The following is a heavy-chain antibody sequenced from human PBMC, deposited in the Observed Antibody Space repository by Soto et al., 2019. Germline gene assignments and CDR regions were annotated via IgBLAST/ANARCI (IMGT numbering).Heavy chain of an antibody. CDR2: IYYSGST. CDR3: ARVSGYGNYYYYYMDV. V-gene: IGHV4-31*03. D-gene: IGHD5-12*01. J-gene: IGHJ6*03. CDR1: GGSISSGGYY. Sequence: SETLSLTCTVSGGSISSGGYYWSWIRQHPGKGLEWIGYIYYSGSTYYNPSLKSRVTISVDTSKNQFSLKLSSVTAADTAVYYCARVSGYGNYYYYYMDVWGKGTTVTVSS.